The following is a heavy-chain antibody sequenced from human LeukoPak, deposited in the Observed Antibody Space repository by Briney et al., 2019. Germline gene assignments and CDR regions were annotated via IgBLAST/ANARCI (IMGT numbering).Heavy chain of an antibody. V-gene: IGHV1-69*05. CDR2: IIPIFGTA. Sequence: ASVKVSCKASGGTFSSYAISWVRQAPGQGLEWMGGIIPIFGTANYAQKFQGRVTITTDESTNTAYMELTSLTSEDTAVYYCASGKYGLRSWFDPWGQGTLVTVSP. J-gene: IGHJ5*02. CDR3: ASGKYGLRSWFDP. D-gene: IGHD4-17*01. CDR1: GGTFSSYA.